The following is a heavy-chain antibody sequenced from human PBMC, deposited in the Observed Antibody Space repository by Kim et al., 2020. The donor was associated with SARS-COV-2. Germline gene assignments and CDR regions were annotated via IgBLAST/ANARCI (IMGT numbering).Heavy chain of an antibody. Sequence: ASVKVSCKASGYTFTSYAMHWVRQAPGQRLEWMGWINAGNGNTKYSQKFQGRVTITRDTSASTAYMELSSLRSEDTAVYYCARDSHRTMVRGVRGPTGWFYTWGEGNLVTVSP. CDR1: GYTFTSYA. J-gene: IGHJ5*02. CDR2: INAGNGNT. CDR3: ARDSHRTMVRGVRGPTGWFYT. V-gene: IGHV1-3*01. D-gene: IGHD3-10*01.